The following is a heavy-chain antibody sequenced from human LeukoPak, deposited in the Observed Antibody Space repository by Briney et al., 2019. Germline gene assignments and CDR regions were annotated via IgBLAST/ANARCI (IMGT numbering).Heavy chain of an antibody. V-gene: IGHV4-31*03. D-gene: IGHD5-24*01. CDR2: IYNSGST. CDR3: ARGGYISHWFDP. CDR1: GGSISSGGYY. J-gene: IGHJ5*02. Sequence: SEALSLTCTVSGGSISSGGYYWSWIRQHPEKGLEWIGYIYNSGSTYYNSSLKSRVTISVDTSKNQFSLKLTSVTAADTAVYYCARGGYISHWFDPWGQGTLVTVSS.